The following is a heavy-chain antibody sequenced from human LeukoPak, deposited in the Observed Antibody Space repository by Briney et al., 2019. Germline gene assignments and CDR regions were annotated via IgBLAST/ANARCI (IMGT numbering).Heavy chain of an antibody. CDR3: ARENVDTAVKADAFDI. CDR1: GGSISSGSYY. D-gene: IGHD5-18*01. Sequence: SETLSLTCTVSGGSISSGSYYWSWIRQPAGKGLEWIGRIYTSGSTNYNPSLKSRVTISVDTSKNQFSLKLSSVTAADTAVYYCARENVDTAVKADAFDIWGQGTMVTVSS. V-gene: IGHV4-61*02. J-gene: IGHJ3*02. CDR2: IYTSGST.